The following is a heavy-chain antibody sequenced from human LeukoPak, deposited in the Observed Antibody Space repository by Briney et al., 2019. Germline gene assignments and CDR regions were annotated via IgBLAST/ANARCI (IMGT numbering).Heavy chain of an antibody. Sequence: SETLSLTCAVSGGSISSYFRSWIRQPPGKGLEWIGYIYTSGSTNYNPSLKGRVTISVDTSKNQFSLKLSSVTAADTAVYYCARQTYYYDSSGYFFYYFDYWGQGTLVTVSS. D-gene: IGHD3-22*01. CDR1: GGSISSYF. J-gene: IGHJ4*02. V-gene: IGHV4-4*09. CDR3: ARQTYYYDSSGYFFYYFDY. CDR2: IYTSGST.